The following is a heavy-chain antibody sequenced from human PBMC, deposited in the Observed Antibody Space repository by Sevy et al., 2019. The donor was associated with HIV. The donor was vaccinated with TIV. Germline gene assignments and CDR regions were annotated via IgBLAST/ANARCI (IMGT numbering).Heavy chain of an antibody. V-gene: IGHV3-23*01. CDR3: AKDRRVLGSGWYDLY. CDR2: ISGSGGST. J-gene: IGHJ4*02. D-gene: IGHD6-19*01. Sequence: QLGGSLRLSCAASGFTFSSYAMSWVRQAPGKGLEWVSAISGSGGSTYYADSVKGRFTISRDNSKNTLYLQMNSLRAEDTAVYYCAKDRRVLGSGWYDLYWGQGTLVTVSS. CDR1: GFTFSSYA.